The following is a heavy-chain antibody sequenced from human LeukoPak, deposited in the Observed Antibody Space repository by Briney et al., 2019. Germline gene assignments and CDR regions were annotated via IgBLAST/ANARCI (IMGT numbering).Heavy chain of an antibody. CDR1: GFTFSSYS. Sequence: GGSLRLSCAASGFTFSSYSMNWVRQAPGKGLEWVSYISSSSSTIYYAESVKGRFTISRDNAKNTLFLQINSLRAEDTAVYYCAREILAPGKTHDYWGQGTLVTVSS. CDR3: AREILAPGKTHDY. V-gene: IGHV3-48*04. J-gene: IGHJ4*02. CDR2: ISSSSSTI.